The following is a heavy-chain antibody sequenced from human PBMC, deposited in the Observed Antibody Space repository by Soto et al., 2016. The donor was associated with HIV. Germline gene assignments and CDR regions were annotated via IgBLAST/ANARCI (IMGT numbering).Heavy chain of an antibody. Sequence: EVQLLESGGGLVQPGGSLRLSCAASGFTFSDHAMSWVRQTPEKGLEWVSGISGNGRNTHFADSGRFTISRDNSRNTLFLQMNNLRAEDTAIYYCARLGTWLQKDLHYWGQGTLVTVSS. D-gene: IGHD5-12*01. CDR3: ARLGTWLQKDLHY. V-gene: IGHV3-23*01. CDR2: ISGNGRNT. CDR1: GFTFSDHA. J-gene: IGHJ4*02.